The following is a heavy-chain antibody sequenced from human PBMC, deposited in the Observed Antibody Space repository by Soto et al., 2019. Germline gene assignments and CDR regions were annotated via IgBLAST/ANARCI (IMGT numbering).Heavy chain of an antibody. Sequence: PSETLSLTCAVYGGFVTSGSYYWSWIRQPPGKGLEWIGDIYHSGSTHYNPSLKSRVTISVDTSKNQFSLKLSPVTAADTAVYYCARTQQDYYGSGSYYNGWFDPWGQGTLVTVSS. D-gene: IGHD3-10*01. CDR3: ARTQQDYYGSGSYYNGWFDP. V-gene: IGHV4-31*11. CDR1: GGFVTSGSYY. CDR2: IYHSGST. J-gene: IGHJ5*02.